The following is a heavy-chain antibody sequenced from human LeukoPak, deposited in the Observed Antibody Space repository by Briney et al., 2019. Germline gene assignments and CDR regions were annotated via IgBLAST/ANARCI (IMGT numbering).Heavy chain of an antibody. V-gene: IGHV3-11*04. CDR1: GFTFSDYY. CDR3: ARHVSGYSHIDY. CDR2: ISSSGNTM. J-gene: IGHJ4*02. D-gene: IGHD5-18*01. Sequence: GGSLRLSCAASGFTFSDYYMTWIRQAPGKWLEWVSYISSSGNTMYYADSVKGRFTISRDNAKNSLYLQMNSLRAEDTALYYCARHVSGYSHIDYWGQGTLVTVSS.